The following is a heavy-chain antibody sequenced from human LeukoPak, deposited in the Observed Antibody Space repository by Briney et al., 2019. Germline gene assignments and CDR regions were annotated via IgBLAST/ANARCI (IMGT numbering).Heavy chain of an antibody. D-gene: IGHD6-19*01. CDR1: GFTFSSYG. CDR2: IRYDGSNK. Sequence: PGGSLRLSCAASGFTFSSYGMHWVRQAPGKGLEWVAFIRYDGSNKYYADSVKGRFTISRDNSKNTLYLQMNSLRAEDTAVYYCAKEGSIEGDSSGWYYFDYWGQGTLVTVSS. V-gene: IGHV3-30*02. CDR3: AKEGSIEGDSSGWYYFDY. J-gene: IGHJ4*02.